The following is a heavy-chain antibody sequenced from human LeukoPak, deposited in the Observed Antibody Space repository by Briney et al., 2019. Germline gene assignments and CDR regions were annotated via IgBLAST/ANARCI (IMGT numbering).Heavy chain of an antibody. CDR2: IYTSGRT. V-gene: IGHV4-61*02. D-gene: IGHD2-15*01. Sequence: SQTLSLTCTVSGGSISSGSYYWSWIRQPAGKGLEWIGRIYTSGRTNYNPSLKTRVTISVDTYKKHYSLKLSSVTAADTAVYYCARVREHCSGGSCYRNWFDPWGQGTLVTVSP. J-gene: IGHJ5*02. CDR3: ARVREHCSGGSCYRNWFDP. CDR1: GGSISSGSYY.